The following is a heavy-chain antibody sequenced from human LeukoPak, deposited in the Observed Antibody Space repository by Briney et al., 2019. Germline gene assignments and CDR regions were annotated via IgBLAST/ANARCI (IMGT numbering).Heavy chain of an antibody. CDR2: IYHSGST. CDR3: ARVSWFPGTSYYYMDV. V-gene: IGHV4-38-2*02. J-gene: IGHJ6*03. D-gene: IGHD1-1*01. CDR1: GYSISNGYY. Sequence: PSETLSLTCTVSGYSISNGYYWGWIRQPPGKGLEWIGSIYHSGSTYYNPSLKSRVTISLDTSKNQFSLKLTSVTAADTAVYYCARVSWFPGTSYYYMDVWGKGTTVTVSS.